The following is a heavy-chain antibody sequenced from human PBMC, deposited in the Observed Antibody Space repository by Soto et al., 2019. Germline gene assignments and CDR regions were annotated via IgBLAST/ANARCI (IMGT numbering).Heavy chain of an antibody. CDR3: AMVLGDFWSGYFGPYYYGMDV. J-gene: IGHJ6*02. D-gene: IGHD3-3*01. V-gene: IGHV1-69*13. Sequence: GASVKVSCKASGYTFTSYGISWVRQAPGQGLEWMGGIIPIFGTANYAQKFQGRVTITADESTSTAYMELSSLRSEDTAVYYCAMVLGDFWSGYFGPYYYGMDVWGQGTTVTVSS. CDR2: IIPIFGTA. CDR1: GYTFTSYG.